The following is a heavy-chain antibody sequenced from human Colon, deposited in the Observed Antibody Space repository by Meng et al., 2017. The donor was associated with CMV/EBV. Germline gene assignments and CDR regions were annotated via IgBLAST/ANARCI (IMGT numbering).Heavy chain of an antibody. D-gene: IGHD6-13*01. CDR3: ARGMASSSWYWFDP. V-gene: IGHV3-21*01. CDR2: ISSSSSYI. J-gene: IGHJ5*02. CDR1: GFTFSSYS. Sequence: GGSLRLSCAASGFTFSSYSMNWVRQAPGKGLEWVSSISSSSSYIYYADSVKGRFTISRDNAKNSLYLQMNSLRAEDTAVYYCARGMASSSWYWFDPWGQGTLVTVSS.